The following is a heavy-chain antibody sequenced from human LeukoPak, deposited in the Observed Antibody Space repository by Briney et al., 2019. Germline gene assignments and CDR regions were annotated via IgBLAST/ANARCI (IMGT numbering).Heavy chain of an antibody. CDR3: AKDAAGPEY. J-gene: IGHJ4*02. V-gene: IGHV3-23*01. CDR1: GFTFSSYA. Sequence: GGSLRLSCAGSGFTFSSYALSWVRQAPGKGLEWVSGISGAGGSTNYADSVRGRFTISRDNSKNTLFLQMNSLRVEDTAIYYCAKDAAGPEYWGQGTRVTVSS. D-gene: IGHD6-13*01. CDR2: ISGAGGST.